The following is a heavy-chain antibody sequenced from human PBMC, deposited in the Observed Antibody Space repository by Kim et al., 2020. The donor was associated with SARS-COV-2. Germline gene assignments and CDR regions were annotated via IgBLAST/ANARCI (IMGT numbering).Heavy chain of an antibody. Sequence: GGSLRLSCACSGFTFRSYFMHWVRQAPGKGLEWVSLISYNETDRRYIDSVKGRFTVSRDNSMNTLYLQMNSLTPDDTAIYYCARDTGGRDLDYCSEGIL. CDR2: ISYNETDR. CDR1: GFTFRSYF. V-gene: IGHV3-30*04. J-gene: IGHJ4*02. D-gene: IGHD3-10*01. CDR3: ARDTGGRDLDY.